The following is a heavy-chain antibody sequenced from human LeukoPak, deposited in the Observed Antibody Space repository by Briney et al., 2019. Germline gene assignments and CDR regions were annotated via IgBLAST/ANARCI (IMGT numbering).Heavy chain of an antibody. Sequence: GESLRLSCAASGFTVSSNYMSWVRQAPGKGLEWVSVLYSGGGTYYADSVKGKFTISRDNSKNTLYLQMNSLRAEDTAVYYCARGGFTYEFDYWGRGTLVTVSS. D-gene: IGHD5-18*01. V-gene: IGHV3-66*01. J-gene: IGHJ4*02. CDR2: LYSGGGT. CDR1: GFTVSSNY. CDR3: ARGGFTYEFDY.